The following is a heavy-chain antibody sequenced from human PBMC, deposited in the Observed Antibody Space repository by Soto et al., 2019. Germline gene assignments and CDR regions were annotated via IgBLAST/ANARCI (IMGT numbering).Heavy chain of an antibody. CDR2: IYHSGST. J-gene: IGHJ6*02. Sequence: SETLSLTCAVYGYSISSGYYWGWIRQPPGKGLEWIGSIYHSGSTYYNPSLKSRVTISVDTSKNQFSLKLSSVTAADTAVYYCARMGDYGDYVFYYYYGMDVWGQGATVTVSS. V-gene: IGHV4-38-2*01. D-gene: IGHD4-17*01. CDR3: ARMGDYGDYVFYYYYGMDV. CDR1: GYSISSGYY.